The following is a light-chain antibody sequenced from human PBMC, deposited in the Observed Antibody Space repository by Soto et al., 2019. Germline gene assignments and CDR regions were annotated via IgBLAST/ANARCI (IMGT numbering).Light chain of an antibody. CDR3: QQYSSYPLT. Sequence: DIQMTQSPSSLSASVGDRVTITCRASQSISSYLNWYQQKPGKAPKLLIYDASSLEGGVPSSFSGSGSGTEFTLTISSLQPDDFASYYCQQYSSYPLTFGGGTKVDIK. V-gene: IGKV1-5*01. CDR1: QSISSY. CDR2: DAS. J-gene: IGKJ4*01.